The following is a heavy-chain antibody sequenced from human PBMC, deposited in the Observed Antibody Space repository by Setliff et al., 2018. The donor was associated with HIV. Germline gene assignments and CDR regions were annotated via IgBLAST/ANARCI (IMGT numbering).Heavy chain of an antibody. CDR3: ATKVYCTNGVCLDAFDI. J-gene: IGHJ3*02. Sequence: ASVKVSCKASGYIFSDYYIHWVRQTPGQGLEWMGQINPNSGATDYAQEFQGRVPMTRDTSIRTVYMELSRPRSDDTALYYCATKVYCTNGVCLDAFDIWGQGTMVTVSS. V-gene: IGHV1-2*06. CDR1: GYIFSDYY. D-gene: IGHD2-8*01. CDR2: INPNSGAT.